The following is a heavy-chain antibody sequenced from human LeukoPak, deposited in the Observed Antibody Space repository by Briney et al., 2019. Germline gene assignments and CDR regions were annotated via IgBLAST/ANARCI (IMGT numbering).Heavy chain of an antibody. D-gene: IGHD5-12*01. J-gene: IGHJ4*02. V-gene: IGHV1-18*01. Sequence: ASVKVSCKASGYTFTSCGISWVRPAPGQGLEWMRWISAYNGNTNYAQKLQGRVTMTTDTSTSTAYMEPRSLRSDDTAVYYCARDPQGIVATKSFDYWGQGTLVTVSS. CDR1: GYTFTSCG. CDR3: ARDPQGIVATKSFDY. CDR2: ISAYNGNT.